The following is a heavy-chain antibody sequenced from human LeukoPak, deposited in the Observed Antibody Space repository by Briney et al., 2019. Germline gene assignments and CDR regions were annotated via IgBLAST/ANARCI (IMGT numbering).Heavy chain of an antibody. J-gene: IGHJ4*02. Sequence: ASVKVSCKASGYTFTGYYMHWVRQAPGQGLEWMGWISAYNGNTNYAQKLQGRVTMTTDTSTSTAYMELRSLRSDDTAVYYCVFYYGSGSFDYWGQGTLVTVSS. CDR3: VFYYGSGSFDY. CDR1: GYTFTGYY. CDR2: ISAYNGNT. V-gene: IGHV1-18*04. D-gene: IGHD3-10*01.